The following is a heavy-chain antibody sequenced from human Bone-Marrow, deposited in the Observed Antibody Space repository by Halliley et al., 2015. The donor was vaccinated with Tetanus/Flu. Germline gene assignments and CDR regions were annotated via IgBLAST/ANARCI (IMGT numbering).Heavy chain of an antibody. J-gene: IGHJ6*02. CDR2: IHYSGST. V-gene: IGHV4-39*01. Sequence: LRLSCAVSGFSIGSGGYYWGWIRQPPGKGLEWIGSIHYSGSTYYNPSLKSRVTISVDTSKNQFSLKLSSVTAADRAVYYCARGLGMDVWGQGTTVTVSS. CDR1: GFSIGSGGYY. CDR3: ARGLGMDV.